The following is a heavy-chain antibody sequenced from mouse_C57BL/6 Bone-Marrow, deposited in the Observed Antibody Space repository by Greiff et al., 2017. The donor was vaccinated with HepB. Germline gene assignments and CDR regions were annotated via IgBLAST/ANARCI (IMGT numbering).Heavy chain of an antibody. CDR3: ARFRYYGSSYGLFDC. D-gene: IGHD1-1*01. CDR1: GYTFTSSG. CDR2: IYPRSGNT. J-gene: IGHJ2*01. V-gene: IGHV1-81*01. Sequence: VQLQQSGAELARPGASVKLSCKASGYTFTSSGISWVKQRTGQGLEWIGEIYPRSGNTYYNEKFKGKATLTADKSSSTAYMELRSLTSEDSAVYFCARFRYYGSSYGLFDCWGQGTTLTVSS.